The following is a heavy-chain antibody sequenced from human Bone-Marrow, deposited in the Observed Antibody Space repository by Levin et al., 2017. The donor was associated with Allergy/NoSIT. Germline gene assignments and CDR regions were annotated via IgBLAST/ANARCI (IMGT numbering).Heavy chain of an antibody. CDR3: AKGSDSSGYYFDN. CDR2: IYPGDSDT. J-gene: IGHJ4*02. V-gene: IGHV5-51*01. Sequence: ASVKVSCKTSSDSSAKYWIGWVRQVPGKGLEWMGIIYPGDSDTRYNPSFQAQVTISADKSTNTAYLQWSSLRTSDTATYYCAKGSDSSGYYFDNWGQGTLVTVSP. CDR1: SDSSAKYW. D-gene: IGHD3-22*01.